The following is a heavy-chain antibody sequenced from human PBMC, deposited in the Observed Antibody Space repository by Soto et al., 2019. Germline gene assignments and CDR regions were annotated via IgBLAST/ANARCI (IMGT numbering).Heavy chain of an antibody. J-gene: IGHJ4*01. CDR2: VNSDGSMT. CDR1: GFTLSGYW. V-gene: IGHV3-74*01. Sequence: EVQLVESGGGLVQPGGSVRLSCAASGFTLSGYWMHWVRQVPGKGLVWVSRVNSDGSMTAYADSVKGRFTISRDNAKNTLYRQMSSLKADDTAVYYCARGKDQRNTQTYSYFDSWGHGTQVAVSS. D-gene: IGHD5-18*01. CDR3: ARGKDQRNTQTYSYFDS.